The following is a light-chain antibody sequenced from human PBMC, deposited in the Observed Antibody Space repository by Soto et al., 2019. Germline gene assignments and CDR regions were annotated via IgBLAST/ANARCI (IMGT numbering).Light chain of an antibody. CDR3: HQYNSYWT. CDR2: DAS. CDR1: QSISRW. J-gene: IGKJ1*01. Sequence: DNQMTQSPSTLSASVGDRVTITCRASQSISRWLSCYQQKPGKAPKLLIYDASTLESGVPSRFSGSGSGTEFTLTISSLQPDDFATYYCHQYNSYWTFGQGTKVDIK. V-gene: IGKV1-5*01.